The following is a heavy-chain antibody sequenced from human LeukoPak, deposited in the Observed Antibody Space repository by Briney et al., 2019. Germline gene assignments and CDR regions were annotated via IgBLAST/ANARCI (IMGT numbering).Heavy chain of an antibody. CDR3: AKGAGGSGSYLPYYFDY. CDR1: GFTFSSYS. Sequence: GGSLRLSCAASGFTFSSYSMDWVRQAPGKGLEWVSSISSSSSYIYYADSVKGRFTISRDNAKNSLYLQMNSLRAEDTALYYCAKGAGGSGSYLPYYFDYWGQGTLVTVSS. D-gene: IGHD1-26*01. V-gene: IGHV3-21*04. J-gene: IGHJ4*02. CDR2: ISSSSSYI.